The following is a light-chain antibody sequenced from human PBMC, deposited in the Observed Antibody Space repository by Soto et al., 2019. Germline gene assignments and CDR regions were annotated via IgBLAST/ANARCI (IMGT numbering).Light chain of an antibody. CDR3: QQSYSTPLT. CDR1: QDISNH. J-gene: IGKJ4*01. V-gene: IGKV1-39*01. CDR2: DAS. Sequence: DIQMTQSPSSLSASVGDRVTITCQASQDISNHLNWYQQKPGKAPKLLIYDASNLETGVPSRFSGSGSGTDFTLTISSLQPEDFATYYCQQSYSTPLTFGGGTKVDI.